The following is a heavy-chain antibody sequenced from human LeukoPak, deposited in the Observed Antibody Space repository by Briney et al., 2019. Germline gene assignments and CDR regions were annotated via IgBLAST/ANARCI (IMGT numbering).Heavy chain of an antibody. V-gene: IGHV4-59*08. J-gene: IGHJ4*02. CDR3: TRLIYYFDY. CDR2: IDSSGST. Sequence: SETLSLACSVSGDSIRSYYWTWIRQPPGKGLEWIAYIDSSGSTNYNPSLKGRVTIAVDTSKNQFSLKLSSVTAADSAMYYCTRLIYYFDYWGQGTLVTVSS. CDR1: GDSIRSYY. D-gene: IGHD3-10*01.